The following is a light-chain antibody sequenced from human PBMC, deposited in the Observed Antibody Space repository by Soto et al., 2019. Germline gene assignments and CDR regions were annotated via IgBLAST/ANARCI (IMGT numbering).Light chain of an antibody. CDR3: QQYHNWPRT. J-gene: IGKJ2*01. V-gene: IGKV3-15*01. CDR2: DAS. Sequence: EIVMTQSPATLSVSPGERATLSCRASQSFSSNLAWYQQKPGQAPRLLIYDASTRATGIPARFSATGSETEFTLTISSLQSEDFAVYYCQQYHNWPRTFGQGTKLEIK. CDR1: QSFSSN.